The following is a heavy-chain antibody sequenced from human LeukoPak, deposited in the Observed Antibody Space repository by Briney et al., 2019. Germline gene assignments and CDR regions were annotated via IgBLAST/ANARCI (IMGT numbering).Heavy chain of an antibody. D-gene: IGHD4-17*01. CDR3: ARGGYGSMTKDDY. CDR1: GGSVSDYY. V-gene: IGHV4-59*08. Sequence: SETLSLTCTISGGSVSDYYWSWIRQSPGKGLEWIGYIYHTGSTNYNPSLKSRVTISVDTSKNQFSLKLSSVTAADTAVYYCARGGYGSMTKDDYWGQGTLVTVSS. CDR2: IYHTGST. J-gene: IGHJ4*02.